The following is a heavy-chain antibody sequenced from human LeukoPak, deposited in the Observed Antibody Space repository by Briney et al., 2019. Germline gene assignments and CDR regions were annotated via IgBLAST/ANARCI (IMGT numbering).Heavy chain of an antibody. D-gene: IGHD6-19*01. Sequence: PGGSLRLSCAASGFTFDDYAMHWVRQAPGKGLEWVSLISGDGGSTYYADSVKGRFTISRDNSKNSLYLQKNSLRTEDTALYYCAKDLTRGSGWPIDYWGQGTLVTVSS. CDR2: ISGDGGST. J-gene: IGHJ4*02. CDR3: AKDLTRGSGWPIDY. V-gene: IGHV3-43*02. CDR1: GFTFDDYA.